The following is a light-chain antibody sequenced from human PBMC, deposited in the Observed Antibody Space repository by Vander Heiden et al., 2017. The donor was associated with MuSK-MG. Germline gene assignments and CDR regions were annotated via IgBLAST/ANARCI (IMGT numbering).Light chain of an antibody. CDR3: CSYAGKSRL. J-gene: IGLJ2*01. CDR2: DVS. V-gene: IGLV2-11*01. CDR1: SSDVGGYKF. Sequence: QSALTQPRSVSASPGQSVTISCTGTSSDVGGYKFVSWYQQHPGKAPQLISFDVSKRPSGVPDCFSGSKSGNTESLNISGLQAEDGSYYYCCSYAGKSRLFGGGTELTVL.